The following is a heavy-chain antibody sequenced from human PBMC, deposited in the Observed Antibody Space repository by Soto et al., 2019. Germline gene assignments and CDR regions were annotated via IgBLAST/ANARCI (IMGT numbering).Heavy chain of an antibody. CDR2: INPNSGNI. Sequence: GASVNVSCKASGDTFTTYDINWVLQATGHGLEWMGWINPNSGNIGYAQRFQGRVTMTRDTAIRTAYMEVSSLRSDDTAVYYCARGRASGSYYLLDYWGQGTLVTVSS. D-gene: IGHD3-10*01. CDR1: GDTFTTYD. J-gene: IGHJ4*02. CDR3: ARGRASGSYYLLDY. V-gene: IGHV1-8*01.